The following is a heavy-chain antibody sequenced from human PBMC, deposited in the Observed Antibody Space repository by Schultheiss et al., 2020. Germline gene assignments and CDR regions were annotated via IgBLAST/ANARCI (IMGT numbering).Heavy chain of an antibody. Sequence: GESLKISCAASGFTFSSYSMNWVRQAPGKGLVWVSYISSSSSTIYYADSVKGRFTISRDNAKNSLYLQMNSLRDEDTAVYYCARDSGYSYDDWNYFDYWGQGTLVTVSS. CDR1: GFTFSSYS. CDR2: ISSSSSTI. CDR3: ARDSGYSYDDWNYFDY. V-gene: IGHV3-48*02. J-gene: IGHJ4*02. D-gene: IGHD5-18*01.